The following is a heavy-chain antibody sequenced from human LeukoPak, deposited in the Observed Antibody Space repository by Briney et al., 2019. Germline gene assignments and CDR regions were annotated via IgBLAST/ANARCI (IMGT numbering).Heavy chain of an antibody. J-gene: IGHJ4*02. CDR2: ISYDGSNE. Sequence: GGSLRLSCAGSGFTFSTYGMYWVRQAPGKGLEWVAVISYDGSNEYYADSVKGRFTISRDNSKNTVYLQMNSPRPEDTAVYYCAKPYTSGYFDYWGQGTLVTVSS. D-gene: IGHD3-22*01. CDR3: AKPYTSGYFDY. CDR1: GFTFSTYG. V-gene: IGHV3-30*18.